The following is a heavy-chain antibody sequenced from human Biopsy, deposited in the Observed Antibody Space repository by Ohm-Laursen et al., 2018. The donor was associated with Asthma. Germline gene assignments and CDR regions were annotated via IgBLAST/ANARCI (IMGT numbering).Heavy chain of an antibody. V-gene: IGHV5-51*01. Sequence: ASLRLSCKASGYTFSDSWIGWVRQMPGKGLEWMGIIFAANSETKYSPSFQGQVTISPDMSISTSFLQWSSLKASDTAIYYCARFIDGNFFVDYWGQGTLVTVSS. CDR2: IFAANSET. J-gene: IGHJ4*02. CDR1: GYTFSDSW. CDR3: ARFIDGNFFVDY. D-gene: IGHD1-1*01.